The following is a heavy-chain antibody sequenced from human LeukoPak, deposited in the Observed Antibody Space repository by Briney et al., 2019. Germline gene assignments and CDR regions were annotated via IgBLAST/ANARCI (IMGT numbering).Heavy chain of an antibody. D-gene: IGHD2-2*01. J-gene: IGHJ6*03. CDR3: ASPGLTYCSSTSCYYYYMDV. V-gene: IGHV1-2*02. CDR2: INPNSGGT. CDR1: GYTFTGYY. Sequence: GSVKVSCKASGYTFTGYYMHWVRQAPGQGLEWMGWINPNSGGTNYAQKFQGRVTMTRDTSISTAYMELSRLRSDDTAVYYCASPGLTYCSSTSCYYYYMDVWGKGTTVTISS.